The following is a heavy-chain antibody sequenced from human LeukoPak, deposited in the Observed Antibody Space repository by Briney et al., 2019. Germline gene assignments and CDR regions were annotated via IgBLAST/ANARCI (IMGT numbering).Heavy chain of an antibody. V-gene: IGHV4-59*08. CDR2: IYYSGST. CDR3: ARRSLANSSGPTGVFDP. CDR1: GGSISSYY. D-gene: IGHD3-22*01. Sequence: SETLSLTCTVSGGSISSYYWSWIRQPPGKGLEWIGYIYYSGSTNYNPSLKSRVTISVDTSKNQSSLKLSSVTAADTAVYYCARRSLANSSGPTGVFDPWGQGTLVTVSS. J-gene: IGHJ5*02.